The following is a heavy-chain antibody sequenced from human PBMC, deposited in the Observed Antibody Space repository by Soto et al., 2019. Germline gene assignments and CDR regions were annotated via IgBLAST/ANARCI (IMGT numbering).Heavy chain of an antibody. V-gene: IGHV3-23*01. CDR2: ISGSGGST. CDR1: GFTFSSYA. CDR3: AKYELIPEHYDSSGYYPGDAFDL. J-gene: IGHJ3*01. Sequence: GGSLRLSCAASGFTFSSYAMSWVRQAPGKGLEWVSAISGSGGSTYYADSVKGRFTISRDNSKNTLYLQMNSLRAEDTAVYYCAKYELIPEHYDSSGYYPGDAFDLCGPGTMVTVSS. D-gene: IGHD3-22*01.